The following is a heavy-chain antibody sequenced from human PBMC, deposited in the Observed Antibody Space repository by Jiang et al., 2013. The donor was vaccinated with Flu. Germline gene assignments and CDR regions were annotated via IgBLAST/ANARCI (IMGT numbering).Heavy chain of an antibody. J-gene: IGHJ6*02. V-gene: IGHV4-34*01. CDR1: GGSFSGYY. CDR3: ARGYYYDSRAYGMDV. D-gene: IGHD3-22*01. Sequence: LLKPSETLSLTCAVYGGSFSGYYWSWIRQPPGKGLEWIGEINHRGNTNYNPSLKSRVTISVDTSKNQFSLKLSSVTAADTVVYYCARGYYYDSRAYGMDVWGQGTTVTVSS. CDR2: INHRGNT.